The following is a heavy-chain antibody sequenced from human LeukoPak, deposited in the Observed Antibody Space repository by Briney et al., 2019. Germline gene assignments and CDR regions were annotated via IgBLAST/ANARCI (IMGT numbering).Heavy chain of an antibody. V-gene: IGHV1-46*01. D-gene: IGHD3-10*01. CDR1: GYTFTSYY. J-gene: IGHJ4*02. CDR2: INPSGGST. CDR3: ARDGSFIQSGEFDFDY. Sequence: ASVKVSCKASGYTFTSYYMHWVRQAPGQGLEWMGIINPSGGSTSYAQKFQGRVTMTRDTSTSTVYMELSSLRSEDTAVYYCARDGSFIQSGEFDFDYWGQGTLVIVSS.